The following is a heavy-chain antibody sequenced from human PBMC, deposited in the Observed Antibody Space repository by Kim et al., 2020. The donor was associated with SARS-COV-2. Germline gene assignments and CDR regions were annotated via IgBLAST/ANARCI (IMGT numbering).Heavy chain of an antibody. D-gene: IGHD3-22*01. CDR3: ARESYDLYYFDY. V-gene: IGHV1-3*01. J-gene: IGHJ4*02. Sequence: KYSQKFQDGVTITRDTSASTAYMELSSLRSEDTAVYYCARESYDLYYFDYWGQGTLVAVSS.